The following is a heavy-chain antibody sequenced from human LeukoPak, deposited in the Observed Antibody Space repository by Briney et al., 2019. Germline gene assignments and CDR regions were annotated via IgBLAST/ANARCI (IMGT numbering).Heavy chain of an antibody. CDR3: ARSKSIAARLGGY. Sequence: ASVKVSCKASGYTFTGYYMHWVRQAPGQGLEWMGWINPDSGGTNYAQKFQGRVTMTRDTSISTAYMELSRLRSDDTAVYYCARSKSIAARLGGYWGQGTLVTVSS. D-gene: IGHD6-6*01. CDR1: GYTFTGYY. J-gene: IGHJ4*02. CDR2: INPDSGGT. V-gene: IGHV1-2*02.